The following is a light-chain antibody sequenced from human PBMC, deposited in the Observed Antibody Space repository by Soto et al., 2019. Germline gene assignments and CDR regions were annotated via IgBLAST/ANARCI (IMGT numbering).Light chain of an antibody. J-gene: IGKJ2*01. CDR1: QSVNNNY. Sequence: EIVLTQSPGTLSLSPGERATLSCRASQSVNNNYLAWYQQKPGQAPSLLIYDASSRATGIPDRFSGSGSAADITLTISRLEPEDFAVYYCHQYGSFYTFGQGTKLESK. CDR2: DAS. CDR3: HQYGSFYT. V-gene: IGKV3-20*01.